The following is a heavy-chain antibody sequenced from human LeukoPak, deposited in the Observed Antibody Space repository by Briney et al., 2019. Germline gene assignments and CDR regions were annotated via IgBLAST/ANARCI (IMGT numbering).Heavy chain of an antibody. V-gene: IGHV1-18*01. D-gene: IGHD2-2*01. CDR2: ISAYNGNT. J-gene: IGHJ5*02. Sequence: ASVKVSCKASGYTFTSYGISWVRQAPGQGLEGMGWISAYNGNTNYAQKLQGRVTMTTDTSTSTAYLELRSLRSDDTAVYYCARGPSPPDIVVVPAAKNWFDPWGQGTLVTVSS. CDR3: ARGPSPPDIVVVPAAKNWFDP. CDR1: GYTFTSYG.